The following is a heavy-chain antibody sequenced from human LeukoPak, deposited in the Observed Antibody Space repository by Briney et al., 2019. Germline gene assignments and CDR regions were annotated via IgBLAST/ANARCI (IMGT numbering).Heavy chain of an antibody. J-gene: IGHJ4*02. CDR2: LNAGGGST. CDR3: ATPIRDRYCSGGSCYSPFDF. CDR1: GFTFRNYA. V-gene: IGHV3-23*01. D-gene: IGHD2-15*01. Sequence: PGGSLRLPCAASGFTFRNYAMSWVRQAPGKGLEWVSALNAGGGSTHYADSVKGRFTISRDNSKNTLYLHMNSLGVEDTAVYYCATPIRDRYCSGGSCYSPFDFWGQGTLVTVSS.